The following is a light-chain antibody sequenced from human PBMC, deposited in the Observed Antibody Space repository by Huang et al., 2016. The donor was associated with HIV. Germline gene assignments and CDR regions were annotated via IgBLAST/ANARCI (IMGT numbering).Light chain of an antibody. CDR3: QQYNNWPQT. Sequence: EIVMTQSPATLSVSPGERATLSCRASQSVSSNLAWYQQKPGQSPRLLIYGASTRATGIPARCSGSGSGTEFTLTISSLQSEDLAVYYCQQYNNWPQTFGQGTKVEIK. CDR1: QSVSSN. J-gene: IGKJ1*01. CDR2: GAS. V-gene: IGKV3-15*01.